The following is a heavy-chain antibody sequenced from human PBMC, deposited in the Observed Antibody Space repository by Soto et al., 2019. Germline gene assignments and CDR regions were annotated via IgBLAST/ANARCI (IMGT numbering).Heavy chain of an antibody. J-gene: IGHJ6*02. Sequence: PSETLSLTCTVSGGSISSGGYYWSWVRQAPGKGLEWVSYISSSSSTIYYADSVKGRFTISRDNAKNSLYLQMNSLRAEDTAVYYCASRSGSYYGYYYYGMDVWGQGTTVAVSS. D-gene: IGHD1-26*01. CDR2: ISSSSSTI. V-gene: IGHV3-48*01. CDR1: GGSISSGGYY. CDR3: ASRSGSYYGYYYYGMDV.